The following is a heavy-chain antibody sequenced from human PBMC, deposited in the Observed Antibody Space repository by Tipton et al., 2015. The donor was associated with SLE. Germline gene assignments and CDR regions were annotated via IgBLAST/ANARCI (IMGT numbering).Heavy chain of an antibody. Sequence: TLSLTCAVYGGSISSRNWWSWIRQPPGKGLEWIGEIDHSGSTNYNPSLESRVTISIDKSRNQFSLKLNSVTAADTAVYYCAKDYNYDYPDYNWGQGTLVFFYS. CDR2: IDHSGST. V-gene: IGHV4-4*02. CDR1: GGSISSRNW. D-gene: IGHD4-17*01. J-gene: IGHJ4*02. CDR3: AKDYNYDYPDYN.